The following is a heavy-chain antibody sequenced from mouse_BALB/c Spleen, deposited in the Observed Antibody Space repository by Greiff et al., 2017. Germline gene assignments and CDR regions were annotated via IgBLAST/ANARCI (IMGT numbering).Heavy chain of an antibody. CDR2: ISSGGST. V-gene: IGHV5-6-5*01. Sequence: EVKLVESGGGLVKPGGSLKLSCAASGFTFSSYAMFWVRQTPEKRLEWVASISSGGSTYYPDSVKGRFTISRDNARNILYLQMSSLRSEDTAMYYCTTVVAEGAMDYWGQGTSVTVSS. D-gene: IGHD1-1*01. J-gene: IGHJ4*01. CDR1: GFTFSSYA. CDR3: TTVVAEGAMDY.